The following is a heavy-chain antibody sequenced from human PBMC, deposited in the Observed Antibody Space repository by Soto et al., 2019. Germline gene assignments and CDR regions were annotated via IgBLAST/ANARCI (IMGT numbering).Heavy chain of an antibody. D-gene: IGHD6-19*01. CDR3: ARRVPGIAVAGTWCYFDL. CDR2: IYHSGST. V-gene: IGHV4-4*01. J-gene: IGHJ2*01. CDR1: GGSISSSNW. Sequence: QVQLQESGPRLVNPSGTLSLTCAVSGGSISSSNWWSWVRQSPGKGLEWIGEIYHSGSTNYNPSFKSRVTMKIDKAKNQFSLKVSSVASADTAGDCCARRVPGIAVAGTWCYFDLWGRGALVIVSS.